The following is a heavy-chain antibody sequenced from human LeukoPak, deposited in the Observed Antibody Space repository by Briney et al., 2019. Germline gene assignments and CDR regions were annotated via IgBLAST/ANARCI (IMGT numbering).Heavy chain of an antibody. D-gene: IGHD1-1*01. CDR1: GGSISSGGYS. Sequence: SETLSLTCAVSGGSISSGGYSWGWLRQPPGKGRECFRYLYHLGTTYYNPSLKIRVPISVDRSKNQFSLQLSSVTAADTAVYYCARDRGGALEFDYWGQGTLVTVSS. CDR3: ARDRGGALEFDY. CDR2: LYHLGTT. V-gene: IGHV4-30-2*01. J-gene: IGHJ4*02.